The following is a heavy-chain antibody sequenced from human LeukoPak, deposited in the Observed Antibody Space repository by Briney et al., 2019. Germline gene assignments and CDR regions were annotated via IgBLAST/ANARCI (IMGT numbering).Heavy chain of an antibody. CDR2: ISYDGSNK. CDR1: GFTFSSYA. CDR3: ARDGSSHYYYYMDV. V-gene: IGHV3-30*04. J-gene: IGHJ6*03. Sequence: GGSLRLSCAASGFTFSSYAMHWVRQAPGKGLEWVAVISYDGSNKYYADSVKGRFTISRDNSKNTLYLQMNSLRAEDTAVYYCARDGSSHYYYYMDVWGKGTTVTVSS. D-gene: IGHD1-26*01.